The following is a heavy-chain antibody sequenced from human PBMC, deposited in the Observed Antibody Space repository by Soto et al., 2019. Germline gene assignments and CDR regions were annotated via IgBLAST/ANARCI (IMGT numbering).Heavy chain of an antibody. D-gene: IGHD3-16*01. CDR2: TYYRSKWYN. CDR3: EREFPYYESSDSYFDY. Sequence: SQTLSLTCAISWDSVSGNSAAWNWIRQSPSRGLEWLGRTYYRSKWYNDYAVSVKSRITVTPDTSKNQFSLHLNSVTPEDTAVYYCEREFPYYESSDSYFDYWGQGALVTVS. V-gene: IGHV6-1*01. CDR1: WDSVSGNSAA. J-gene: IGHJ4*02.